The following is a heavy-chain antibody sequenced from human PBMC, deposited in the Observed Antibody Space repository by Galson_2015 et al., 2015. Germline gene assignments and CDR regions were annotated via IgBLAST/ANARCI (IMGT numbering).Heavy chain of an antibody. V-gene: IGHV3-53*01. Sequence: SLRLSCAASGFTFSDYAVNWVRQAPGKGLGWVSSIHSGGGTDYADSVKGRFTISRDKSKNTQYLQMNSLRAEDTAVYYCAREGPRVTIFAVAHMDVWGKGTTVTVSS. D-gene: IGHD3-3*01. CDR2: IHSGGGT. CDR1: GFTFSDYA. CDR3: AREGPRVTIFAVAHMDV. J-gene: IGHJ6*03.